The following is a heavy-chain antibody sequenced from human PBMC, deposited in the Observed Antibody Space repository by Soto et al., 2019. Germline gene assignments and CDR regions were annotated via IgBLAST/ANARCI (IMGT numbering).Heavy chain of an antibody. CDR3: ARDRDIVVVVAAIQGDYYYGMDV. J-gene: IGHJ6*02. Sequence: SVKVSCKASGGTFSSYAISWVRQAPGQGLEWMGGIIPIFGTANYAQKFQGRVTITADESTSTAYMELSSLRSEDTAVYYCARDRDIVVVVAAIQGDYYYGMDVWGQGTTVNVSS. V-gene: IGHV1-69*13. D-gene: IGHD2-15*01. CDR1: GGTFSSYA. CDR2: IIPIFGTA.